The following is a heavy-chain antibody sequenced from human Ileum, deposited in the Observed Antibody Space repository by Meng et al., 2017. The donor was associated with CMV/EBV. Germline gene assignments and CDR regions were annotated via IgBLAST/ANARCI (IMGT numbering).Heavy chain of an antibody. J-gene: IGHJ4*02. CDR1: GYSFSSHN. Sequence: ACGYSFSSHNINWVRQVPGQGFEWMGWINTKNGNPTYAQGFTGRFVFSLDTSVSTTYLDISILKAEDTAVYFCARKATDSVTNFDYWGQGTLVTVSS. V-gene: IGHV7-4-1*02. CDR3: ARKATDSVTNFDY. CDR2: INTKNGNP. D-gene: IGHD4-11*01.